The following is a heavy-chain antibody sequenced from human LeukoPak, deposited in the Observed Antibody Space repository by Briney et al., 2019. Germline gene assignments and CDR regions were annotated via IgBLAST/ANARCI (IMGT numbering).Heavy chain of an antibody. Sequence: PGESLRLSCAASGFTFSSYAMSWVRQAPGKGLEWVSVVSGSGYSTYYADSVKGRFTISRDNSKNTLYLQMNSLRAEDTAVYYCARDDSRGYFDYWGQGTLVTVSS. CDR1: GFTFSSYA. CDR3: ARDDSRGYFDY. J-gene: IGHJ4*02. V-gene: IGHV3-23*01. CDR2: VSGSGYST. D-gene: IGHD2-21*01.